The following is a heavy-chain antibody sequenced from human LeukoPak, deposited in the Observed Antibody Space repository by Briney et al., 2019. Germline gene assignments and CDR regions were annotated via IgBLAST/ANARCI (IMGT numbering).Heavy chain of an antibody. CDR3: ARALPPPEYYYYMDV. CDR2: IFSSGTT. J-gene: IGHJ6*03. V-gene: IGHV4-4*07. Sequence: SETLSLTCTVSGGSINNYVLIWIRQPAGKRLEWIGRIFSSGTTNYNPSPKSRATMSVDTSKNQFSLKLSSVTAADTAVYYCARALPPPEYYYYMDVWGKGTTVTVSS. CDR1: GGSINNYV.